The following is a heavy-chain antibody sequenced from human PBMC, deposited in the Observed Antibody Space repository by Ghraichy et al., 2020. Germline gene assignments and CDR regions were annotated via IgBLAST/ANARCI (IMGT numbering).Heavy chain of an antibody. CDR3: GPFWSGYPYYFDY. CDR2: INSGGGST. J-gene: IGHJ4*02. V-gene: IGHV3-23*01. D-gene: IGHD3-3*01. Sequence: GGSLRLSCAASGFTFSSYAMSWVRQAPGKGLEWVSAINSGGGSTYYADSVKGRFTISRDNSKNTLLLQMNGLRAEDTAVYYCGPFWSGYPYYFDYWGQGTLVTVSS. CDR1: GFTFSSYA.